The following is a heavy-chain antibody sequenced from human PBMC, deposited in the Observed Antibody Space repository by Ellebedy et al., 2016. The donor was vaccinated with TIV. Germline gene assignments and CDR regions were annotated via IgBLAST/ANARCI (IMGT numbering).Heavy chain of an antibody. V-gene: IGHV3-23*01. CDR3: AKGRGGGSDSSAPRYYFDY. D-gene: IGHD3-22*01. CDR2: IRSTGSRT. Sequence: GESLKISCAASGFTFRRYAMSLVRQAPGKGLAWVSTIRSTGSRTYYAASVEGRFIISRDNSKNTLYLQMNSMRAEDTAVYYCAKGRGGGSDSSAPRYYFDYWGLGTLVTVSS. CDR1: GFTFRRYA. J-gene: IGHJ4*02.